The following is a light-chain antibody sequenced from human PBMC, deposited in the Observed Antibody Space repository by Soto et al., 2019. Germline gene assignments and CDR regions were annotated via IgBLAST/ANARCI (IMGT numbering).Light chain of an antibody. J-gene: IGKJ3*01. CDR3: QQRSNWPFT. CDR2: GAS. Sequence: EIVMTQSPATLSVSPGERATLSCRASQSVSSNLAWYQQKPGQAPRLLIYGASTRATGIPARFSGSVSGTEFTLTISGLQPDDFAVYFCQQRSNWPFTFGPGTTVDFK. V-gene: IGKV3-15*01. CDR1: QSVSSN.